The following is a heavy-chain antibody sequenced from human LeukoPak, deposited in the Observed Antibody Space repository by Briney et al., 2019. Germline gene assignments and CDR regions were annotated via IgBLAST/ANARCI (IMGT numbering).Heavy chain of an antibody. CDR3: ARGETDGDYFYYYYYMDV. J-gene: IGHJ6*03. V-gene: IGHV4-59*01. Sequence: SETLSLTCTVSGGSISSYYWSWIRQPPGKGLEWIGYIYYSGSTNYNPSLKSRVTISVDTSKNQSSLKLSSVTAADTAVYYCARGETDGDYFYYYYYMDVWGKGTTVTISS. D-gene: IGHD4-17*01. CDR2: IYYSGST. CDR1: GGSISSYY.